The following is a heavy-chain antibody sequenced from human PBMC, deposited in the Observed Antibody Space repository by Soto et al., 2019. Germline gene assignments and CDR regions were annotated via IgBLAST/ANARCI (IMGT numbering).Heavy chain of an antibody. CDR3: AHRGLAATGTNAFDI. CDR2: IYWDDDK. CDR1: GFSLSTSGVG. J-gene: IGHJ3*02. D-gene: IGHD6-13*01. Sequence: QITLKESGPTLVKPTQTLTLTCTFSGFSLSTSGVGVGWIRQPPGKALEWLVLIYWDDDKRSSPSLKTRLTITKDTSKNQVVLTRTNMYPVDTATYYCAHRGLAATGTNAFDIWGRGTMVTVSS. V-gene: IGHV2-5*02.